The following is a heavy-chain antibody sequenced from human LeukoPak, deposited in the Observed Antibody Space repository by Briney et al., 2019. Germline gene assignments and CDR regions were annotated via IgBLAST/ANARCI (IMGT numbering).Heavy chain of an antibody. D-gene: IGHD3-22*01. J-gene: IGHJ4*02. Sequence: ASVKVCCKVSGYTLTELSMHWVRQAPGKGLEWMGGFDPEDGETIYAQKFQGRVTMTKDTSTDTAYMELSSLRSEDTAVYYCATYYDSSRYYFDYWGQGTLVTVSS. CDR1: GYTLTELS. CDR3: ATYYDSSRYYFDY. V-gene: IGHV1-24*01. CDR2: FDPEDGET.